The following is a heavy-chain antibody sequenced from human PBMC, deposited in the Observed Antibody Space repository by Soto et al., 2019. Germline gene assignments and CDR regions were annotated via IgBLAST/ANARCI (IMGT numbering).Heavy chain of an antibody. CDR3: ARLETSRYCSSTSCQN. CDR1: GGTFSSYT. J-gene: IGHJ4*02. V-gene: IGHV1-69*10. CDR2: IIPILGIA. D-gene: IGHD2-2*01. Sequence: SVKVSCKASGGTFSSYTISWVRQAPGQGLEWMGGIIPILGIANYAQKFQGRVTITADKSTSTAYMELSSLRSEDTAVYYCARLETSRYCSSTSCQNWGQRTLVTVSS.